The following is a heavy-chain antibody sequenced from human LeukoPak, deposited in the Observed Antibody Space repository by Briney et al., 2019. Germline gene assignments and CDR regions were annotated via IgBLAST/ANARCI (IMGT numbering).Heavy chain of an antibody. J-gene: IGHJ4*02. CDR2: IWYDGSNK. D-gene: IGHD4-17*01. Sequence: PGGSLRLSCAASGFTFDDYAMHWVRQAPGKGLEWVAVIWYDGSNKYYADSVKGRFTISRDNSKNTLYLQMNSLRAEDTAVYYCARETTVTTPGYFDYWGQGTLVTVSS. CDR3: ARETTVTTPGYFDY. CDR1: GFTFDDYA. V-gene: IGHV3-33*08.